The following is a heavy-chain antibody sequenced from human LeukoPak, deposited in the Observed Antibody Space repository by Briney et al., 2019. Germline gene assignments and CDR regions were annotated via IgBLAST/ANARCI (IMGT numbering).Heavy chain of an antibody. Sequence: PGGSLRLSCAASGFTFSSYWMSWVRQAPGKGLEWVANIKQDGSEKYYVDSVKGRFTISRDNAKNSLYLQMNSLRAEDTAVYYCARDPKGYQLLQLRYNWFDPWGQGTLVTVSS. J-gene: IGHJ5*02. CDR2: IKQDGSEK. D-gene: IGHD2-2*01. CDR3: ARDPKGYQLLQLRYNWFDP. V-gene: IGHV3-7*01. CDR1: GFTFSSYW.